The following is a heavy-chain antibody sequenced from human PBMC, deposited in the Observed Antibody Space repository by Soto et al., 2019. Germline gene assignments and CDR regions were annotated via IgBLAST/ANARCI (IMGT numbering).Heavy chain of an antibody. D-gene: IGHD3-10*01. V-gene: IGHV3-7*05. Sequence: GGSLRLSCAASGFNFSSYWMSWVRQAPGKGLEWVANIKQDGSEKYYVDSVKGRFTISRDNAKNSLYLQMNSLRAEDTAVYYCARDKAYYYGSGSYAFDIWGQGTMVTVSS. CDR2: IKQDGSEK. CDR1: GFNFSSYW. CDR3: ARDKAYYYGSGSYAFDI. J-gene: IGHJ3*02.